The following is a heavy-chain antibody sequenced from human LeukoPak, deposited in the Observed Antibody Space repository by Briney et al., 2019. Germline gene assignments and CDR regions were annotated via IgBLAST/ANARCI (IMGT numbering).Heavy chain of an antibody. Sequence: ASVKVSCKASGGTFSRYAISWVLHAPGPGVGCMGDVIPIFGTANYAQKFQGRVQITADESTSTAYMELSSLRSEDTVVYYCANTMVRGVLEAFDFWGQGTMVTVSS. J-gene: IGHJ3*01. CDR3: ANTMVRGVLEAFDF. V-gene: IGHV1-69*13. D-gene: IGHD3-10*01. CDR1: GGTFSRYA. CDR2: VIPIFGTA.